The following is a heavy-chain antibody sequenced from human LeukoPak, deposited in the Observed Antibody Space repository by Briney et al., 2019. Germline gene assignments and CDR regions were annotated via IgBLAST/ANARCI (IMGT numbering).Heavy chain of an antibody. Sequence: PSETLSLTCTVAGGSISSYYWSWIRQPPGKVMEWIGYIYYSGSNNFNPPLKSRVTISVDTSKTQFSLKLRSVTAADTAVYYCARPYCSGGSCYSGGDLFYPWGQGTLVTVSS. CDR3: ARPYCSGGSCYSGGDLFYP. D-gene: IGHD2-15*01. CDR1: GGSISSYY. J-gene: IGHJ5*02. CDR2: IYYSGSN. V-gene: IGHV4-59*08.